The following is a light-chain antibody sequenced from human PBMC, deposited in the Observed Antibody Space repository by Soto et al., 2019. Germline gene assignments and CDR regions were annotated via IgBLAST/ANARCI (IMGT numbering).Light chain of an antibody. V-gene: IGKV3-15*01. CDR2: RAS. Sequence: EIVLTQSPATLSLSPGERATLSCRASQSVSSRLAWYQQKPGQAPRLLIYRASARATGIPARFSGSGSGTEFTLTIGSLQSEDSAVYYCQQYNNWRWTFGQGTKVDIK. CDR1: QSVSSR. CDR3: QQYNNWRWT. J-gene: IGKJ1*01.